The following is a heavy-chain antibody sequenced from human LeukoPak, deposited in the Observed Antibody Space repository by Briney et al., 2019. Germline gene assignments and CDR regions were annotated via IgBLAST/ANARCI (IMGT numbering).Heavy chain of an antibody. CDR2: IYPGDSDT. D-gene: IGHD4-17*01. CDR1: GYSFTRYW. Sequence: GESLKISCKGSGYSFTRYWIGWVRQMPGKGLELMGIIYPGDSDTRYSPSFQGQVTISADKSISTAYLQWSSRKASDTAMFYCARPRRDGEYFDFWGQGTLVTVSS. J-gene: IGHJ4*02. CDR3: ARPRRDGEYFDF. V-gene: IGHV5-51*01.